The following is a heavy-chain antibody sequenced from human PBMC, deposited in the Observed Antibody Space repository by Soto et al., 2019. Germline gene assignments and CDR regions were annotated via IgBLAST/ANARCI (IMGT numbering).Heavy chain of an antibody. Sequence: GGSLRLSCAASGFTFSSYAMSWVRQAPGKGLEWVSAISGSGGSTYYADSGKGRFTISRDNSKNTLYLQMNSLRAEDTAVYYCAKYTSSSWYYFDYWGQGTLVTVSS. CDR1: GFTFSSYA. D-gene: IGHD6-13*01. V-gene: IGHV3-23*01. CDR3: AKYTSSSWYYFDY. J-gene: IGHJ4*02. CDR2: ISGSGGST.